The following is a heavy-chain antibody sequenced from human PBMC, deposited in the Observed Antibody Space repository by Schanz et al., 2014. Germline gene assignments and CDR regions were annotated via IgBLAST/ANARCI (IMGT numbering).Heavy chain of an antibody. CDR1: GFTVSNSY. D-gene: IGHD6-19*01. J-gene: IGHJ4*02. V-gene: IGHV3-23*04. CDR3: AKAGSGWSTAGYYY. CDR2: ISDNGIST. Sequence: VQLVESGGGVVRPGGSLRLSCAASGFTVSNSYIHWVRQAPGKGLEWVSGISDNGISTYYADSVKGRFSISRENSKSILYLQMNSLRAEDTAVYYCAKAGSGWSTAGYYYWGQGTLVAVSS.